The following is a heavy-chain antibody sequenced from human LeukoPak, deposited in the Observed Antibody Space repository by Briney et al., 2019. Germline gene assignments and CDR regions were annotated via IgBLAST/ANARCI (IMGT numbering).Heavy chain of an antibody. V-gene: IGHV3-30-3*01. CDR2: ISYDGSNK. J-gene: IGHJ4*02. CDR1: GFTFSSYA. Sequence: GGSLRLSCAASGFTFSSYAMLWVRQAPGKGLEWVAVISYDGSNKYYADSVKGRFTISRDNSKNTPYLQMNSLRAEDTAVYYCARDRDFWSGYYRDFDYWGQGTLVTVSS. D-gene: IGHD3-3*01. CDR3: ARDRDFWSGYYRDFDY.